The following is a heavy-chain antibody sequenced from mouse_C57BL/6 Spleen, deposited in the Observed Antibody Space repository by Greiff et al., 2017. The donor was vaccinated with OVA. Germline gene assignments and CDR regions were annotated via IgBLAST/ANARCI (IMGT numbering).Heavy chain of an antibody. V-gene: IGHV3-6*01. Sequence: DVQLQESGPGLVKPSQSLSLTCSVTGYSITSGYYWNWIRQFPGNKLEWMGYISYDGSNNYNPSLKNRISITRDTSKNQFFLKLNSVTTEDTATYYCARGGDWDVLDYWGQGTTLTVSS. D-gene: IGHD4-1*01. J-gene: IGHJ2*01. CDR1: GYSITSGYY. CDR3: ARGGDWDVLDY. CDR2: ISYDGSN.